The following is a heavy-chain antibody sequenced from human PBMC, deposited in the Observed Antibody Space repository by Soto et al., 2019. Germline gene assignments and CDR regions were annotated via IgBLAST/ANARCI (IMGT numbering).Heavy chain of an antibody. CDR2: IYYSGST. CDR1: GGSISSYY. J-gene: IGHJ4*02. CDR3: AKAFSWYDY. V-gene: IGHV4-59*08. Sequence: SEPMSVTCTVAGGSISSYYWSWIRQPPGKGLEWIGYIYYSGSTNYNPSLKSRVTISVDTSKNQFSLKLSSVTAADTAVYYCAKAFSWYDYWGQGTLVTVSS. D-gene: IGHD6-13*01.